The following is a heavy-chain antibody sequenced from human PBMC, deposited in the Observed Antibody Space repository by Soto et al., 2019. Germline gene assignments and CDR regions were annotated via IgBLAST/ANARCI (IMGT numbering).Heavy chain of an antibody. D-gene: IGHD1-1*01. J-gene: IGHJ6*02. CDR3: STYSYYCCGMDV. Sequence: EVQLLESGGGLVQPGGSLKLSCAASGFTFIGSAMHWVRQASGKGLEWVGRIRSKANSYATAYDASVKGRFTIPRDDSKNTAYLQMNSLKTEDTAVYYCSTYSYYCCGMDVWGQGTTVTVSS. V-gene: IGHV3-73*02. CDR1: GFTFIGSA. CDR2: IRSKANSYAT.